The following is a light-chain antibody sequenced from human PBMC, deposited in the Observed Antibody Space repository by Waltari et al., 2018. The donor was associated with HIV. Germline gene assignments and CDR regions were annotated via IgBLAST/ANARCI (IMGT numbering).Light chain of an antibody. Sequence: SNDLTQPPSVSVSPGQTARLPFLDDVLPKKYAFWYQQKEGQARGLVISDDTKRPSGIPEGVSGSSSGKMATLTITGAQAEDEADYYGFSTDMDADHIGGLFGGGTKLTVL. CDR1: VLPKKY. CDR2: DDT. J-gene: IGLJ3*02. CDR3: FSTDMDADHIGGL. V-gene: IGLV3-10*01.